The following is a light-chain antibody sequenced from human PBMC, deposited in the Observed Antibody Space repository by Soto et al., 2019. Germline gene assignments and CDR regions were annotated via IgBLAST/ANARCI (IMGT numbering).Light chain of an antibody. CDR2: DVS. Sequence: ETVLTQSPGTLSLSPGEIATLYARASQSLSGRYLAWYQQKLGQAPRLLIYDVSSRASGIPDRFSGSGSGTDFTLSISRLQPEDVAVYYCQHYGSSPTFGQGTKVDIK. CDR3: QHYGSSPT. J-gene: IGKJ1*01. CDR1: QSLSGRY. V-gene: IGKV3-20*01.